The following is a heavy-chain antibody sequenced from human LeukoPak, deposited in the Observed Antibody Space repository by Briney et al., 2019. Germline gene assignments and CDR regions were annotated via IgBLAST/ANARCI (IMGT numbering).Heavy chain of an antibody. J-gene: IGHJ3*02. V-gene: IGHV3-21*01. CDR1: GFTFSSYY. Sequence: TGGSLRLSCAASGFTFSSYYMNWVRQAPGKGLEWVSSIHSSDSYINYADSVRGRFTISRDNAKSSLYLQMNSLRAEDTAVYYCARGVLGYGRNDAFDIWGQGTMVTVSS. D-gene: IGHD4-23*01. CDR3: ARGVLGYGRNDAFDI. CDR2: IHSSDSYI.